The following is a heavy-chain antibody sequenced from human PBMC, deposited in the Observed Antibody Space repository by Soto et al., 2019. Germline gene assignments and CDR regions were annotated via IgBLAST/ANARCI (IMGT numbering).Heavy chain of an antibody. Sequence: SETLSLTCTVSGGSISSSSYYWGWIRQPPGKGLEWIGSIYYSGSTYYNPSLKSRVTISVDTSKNQFSLKLISVTAADTAVYYCARRAAAGLNYYYYYGMDVWGQGTTVTVSS. CDR2: IYYSGST. V-gene: IGHV4-39*01. D-gene: IGHD6-13*01. CDR3: ARRAAAGLNYYYYYGMDV. CDR1: GGSISSSSYY. J-gene: IGHJ6*02.